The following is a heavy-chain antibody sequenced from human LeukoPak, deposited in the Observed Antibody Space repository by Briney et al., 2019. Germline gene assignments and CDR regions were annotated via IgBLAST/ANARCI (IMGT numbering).Heavy chain of an antibody. D-gene: IGHD2-2*01. Sequence: ASVKASCKASGYTFTNYAMNWVRQAPGQGLEWMGWINTDTGNPTYAQGFTRRLVFSLDTSASTAYLQISSLKAEDTAVYYCARTLFGDQYQLLHNWFDPWGQGTLDTVSS. CDR1: GYTFTNYA. CDR2: INTDTGNP. CDR3: ARTLFGDQYQLLHNWFDP. J-gene: IGHJ5*02. V-gene: IGHV7-4-1*02.